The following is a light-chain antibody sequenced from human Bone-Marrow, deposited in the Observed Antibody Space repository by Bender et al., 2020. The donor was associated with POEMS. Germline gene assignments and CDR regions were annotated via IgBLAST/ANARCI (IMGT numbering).Light chain of an antibody. CDR1: SSDVGGYNS. J-gene: IGLJ1*01. CDR2: EVS. V-gene: IGLV2-14*01. Sequence: QSALTQPASVSGSPGQSITISCTGTSSDVGGYNSVSWYQQHPGKAPKLLIYEVSNRPSGVSNRFSGSKSDNTASLTISGLQAEDEADYYCSSYTTTTIRVFGTGTKVTVL. CDR3: SSYTTTTIRV.